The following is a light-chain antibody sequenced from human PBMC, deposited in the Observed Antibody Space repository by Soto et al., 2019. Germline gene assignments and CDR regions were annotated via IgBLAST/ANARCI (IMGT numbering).Light chain of an antibody. CDR1: SSNIGSNT. CDR3: AAWDDSLNGVV. CDR2: SNN. V-gene: IGLV1-44*01. J-gene: IGLJ2*01. Sequence: QSVLTQPPSASGTPGQRVTISCSGSSSNIGSNTVNWYQQLPGTAPKLLIYSNNHRPSGVPDRFSGSKSGTSASLAISGLQSEDEADYYCAAWDDSLNGVVFGEGTKLTVL.